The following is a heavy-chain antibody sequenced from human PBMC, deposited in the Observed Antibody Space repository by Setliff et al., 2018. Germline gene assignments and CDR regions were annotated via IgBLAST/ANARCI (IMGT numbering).Heavy chain of an antibody. J-gene: IGHJ6*03. CDR1: GYTFATYA. Sequence: ASVKVSCKASGYTFATYAMGWMRQAPGQGLEWMGWINTNTGNPSYAQGFTGRFVFSLDTSVSTAYLQINSLEAEDSAVYYCARSSISCYYACNYNYMDVWGKGTTVTVSS. CDR3: ARSSISCYYACNYNYMDV. CDR2: INTNTGNP. D-gene: IGHD2-2*01. V-gene: IGHV7-4-1*02.